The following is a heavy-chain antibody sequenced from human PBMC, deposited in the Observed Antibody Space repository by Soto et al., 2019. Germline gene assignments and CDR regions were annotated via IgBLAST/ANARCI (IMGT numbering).Heavy chain of an antibody. D-gene: IGHD1-26*01. CDR1: GFPFSTSA. V-gene: IGHV3-23*01. Sequence: EVQLLESGGGLVQPGGSLRLSCAASGFPFSTSAMNWVRQAPGKGLEWVSIISASSDAAYYAESVKGRFASSRNNSKNTLYLNMISLRAEDTAVYYCVKDSGSYPAYNVLSLWGLGSTVTVS. CDR2: ISASSDAA. J-gene: IGHJ6*02. CDR3: VKDSGSYPAYNVLSL.